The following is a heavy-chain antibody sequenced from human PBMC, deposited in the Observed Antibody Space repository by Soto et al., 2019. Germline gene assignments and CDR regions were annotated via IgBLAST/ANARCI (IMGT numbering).Heavy chain of an antibody. J-gene: IGHJ5*02. CDR3: AKDGSQISSGSYLSS. V-gene: IGHV3-30*18. D-gene: IGHD1-26*01. Sequence: QVQLVESGGGVVRPGRSLRLSCSASGFIFSDYAMHWVRQAPGKGLEWVAVILFDGNKKYYADSVKGRFTISRDNSKNTLYLQMNSLRAEDTAVYYCAKDGSQISSGSYLSSWGQGSLVTVSS. CDR2: ILFDGNKK. CDR1: GFIFSDYA.